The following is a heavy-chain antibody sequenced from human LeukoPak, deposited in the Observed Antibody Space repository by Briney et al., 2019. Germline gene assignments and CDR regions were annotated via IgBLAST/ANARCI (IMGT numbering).Heavy chain of an antibody. J-gene: IGHJ6*03. D-gene: IGHD2-2*01. CDR2: ISSSSSYI. Sequence: PGGSLRLSCAASGFTFSSYSMNWVRQAPGKGLEWVSSISSSSSYIYYADSVKGRFTISRDNAKNSLYLQMNSLRAEDTAVYYCARDRDCSSTSCYPTPGYYMDVWGKGTTVTVSS. V-gene: IGHV3-21*01. CDR3: ARDRDCSSTSCYPTPGYYMDV. CDR1: GFTFSSYS.